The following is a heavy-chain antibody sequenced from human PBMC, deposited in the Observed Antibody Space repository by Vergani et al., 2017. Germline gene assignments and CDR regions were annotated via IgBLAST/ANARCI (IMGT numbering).Heavy chain of an antibody. CDR1: GGSITSSSSS. CDR2: IYYIGST. Sequence: QLQLQESGPGLVKPSETLSLPSTVSGGSITSSSSSWGWIRHPPGKGLGWIGSIYYIGSTYYTPSLKSRVTISVDTSKNQFSLKLSSVTAADTAVYYCARHLAYCGGDCYPYYYGMDVWGQGTTVTVSS. J-gene: IGHJ6*02. V-gene: IGHV4-39*01. D-gene: IGHD2-21*02. CDR3: ARHLAYCGGDCYPYYYGMDV.